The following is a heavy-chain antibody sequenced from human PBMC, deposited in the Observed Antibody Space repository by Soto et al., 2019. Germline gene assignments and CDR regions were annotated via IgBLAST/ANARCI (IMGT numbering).Heavy chain of an antibody. CDR2: IYNGGGT. Sequence: EVQLVETGGGLIQPGGSLRLSCAASGFTVSGNYMSWVRRAPGKGLEWVSVIYNGGGTYYVDSVKGRFTISRDNSKNTLYLQMSSLRAEDTAVYYCASTRGSSYDYWGQGTLVTVSS. V-gene: IGHV3-53*02. D-gene: IGHD6-6*01. CDR3: ASTRGSSYDY. J-gene: IGHJ4*02. CDR1: GFTVSGNY.